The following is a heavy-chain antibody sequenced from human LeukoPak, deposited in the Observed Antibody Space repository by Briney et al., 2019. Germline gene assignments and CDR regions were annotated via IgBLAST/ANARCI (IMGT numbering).Heavy chain of an antibody. Sequence: ASVKVSCKASGYTFTSYGISWVRQAPGQGLEWMGWISAYNGNTNYAQKLQGRVTMTSDTSTSTAYMELRSLRSDDTAVYYCARQLYAAYAFEVWGQGTMVTVSS. CDR3: ARQLYAAYAFEV. V-gene: IGHV1-18*01. CDR2: ISAYNGNT. D-gene: IGHD2-2*02. J-gene: IGHJ3*01. CDR1: GYTFTSYG.